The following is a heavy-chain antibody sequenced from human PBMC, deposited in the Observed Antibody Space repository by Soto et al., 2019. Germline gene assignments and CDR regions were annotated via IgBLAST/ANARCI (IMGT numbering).Heavy chain of an antibody. V-gene: IGHV4-34*01. J-gene: IGHJ4*02. Sequence: KASETLSLTCAVYGGSFSGYYWSWIRQPPGKGLEWIGEINYSGTTNYNPSLRSRVTISVDTSRNRFSLKLSSVTAADTAVYYCARGPAYDGTGYLRYWSRGTLVTVPS. CDR2: INYSGTT. D-gene: IGHD3-22*01. CDR1: GGSFSGYY. CDR3: ARGPAYDGTGYLRY.